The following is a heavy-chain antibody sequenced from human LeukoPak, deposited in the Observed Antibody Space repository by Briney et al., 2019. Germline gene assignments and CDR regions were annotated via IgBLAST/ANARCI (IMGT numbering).Heavy chain of an antibody. J-gene: IGHJ4*02. CDR3: ARSPSGYSGYDPVYF. D-gene: IGHD5-12*01. CDR1: GYTFTASG. V-gene: IGHV1-18*01. CDR2: INPYNDIT. Sequence: GASVKVSCKASGYTFTASGLCWVRQAPGQGLEWMGWINPYNDITDYAQTFKGRVTMTTDTSTSTAYMELRSLRSEDTAVYYCARSPSGYSGYDPVYFWGQGTLVTVSS.